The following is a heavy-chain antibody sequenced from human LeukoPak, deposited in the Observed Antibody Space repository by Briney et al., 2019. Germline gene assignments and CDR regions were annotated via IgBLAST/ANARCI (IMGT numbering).Heavy chain of an antibody. V-gene: IGHV1-2*02. Sequence: EASVKVSCKASGYTFTGYYMHWVRQAPGQGLEWMGWINPNSGGTNYAQKFQGRVTMTRDTSISTAYMELSRLRSDDTAVYYCARDYYDSSGYWGWFDPWGQGTLVTVSS. J-gene: IGHJ5*02. D-gene: IGHD3-22*01. CDR2: INPNSGGT. CDR3: ARDYYDSSGYWGWFDP. CDR1: GYTFTGYY.